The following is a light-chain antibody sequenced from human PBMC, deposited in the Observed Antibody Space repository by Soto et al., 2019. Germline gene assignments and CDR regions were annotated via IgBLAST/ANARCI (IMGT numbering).Light chain of an antibody. J-gene: IGLJ2*01. V-gene: IGLV1-40*01. Sequence: HSVLTQPPSVSGAPGQRVTISCTGSSSNIGAGYDVHWYQQLPGTAPKLLIYGNSNRPSGVPDRFSGSKSGTSASLAITGLQAEDEADYYCQSYDSSLSGNVVFGGGTNLTVL. CDR2: GNS. CDR1: SSNIGAGYD. CDR3: QSYDSSLSGNVV.